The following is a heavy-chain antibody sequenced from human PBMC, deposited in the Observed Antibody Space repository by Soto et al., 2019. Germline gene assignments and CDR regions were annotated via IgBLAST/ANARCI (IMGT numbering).Heavy chain of an antibody. CDR2: IYYSGST. D-gene: IGHD6-19*01. CDR1: GGSISSSSYY. Sequence: SETLSLTCTVSGGSISSSSYYWGWIRQPPGKGLEWIGSIYYSGSTYYNPSLKSRVTISVDTSKNQFSLKLSSVTAADTAVYYCARLTGYSSGWYGRADYHYGMDVWGQGTTVNV. J-gene: IGHJ6*02. CDR3: ARLTGYSSGWYGRADYHYGMDV. V-gene: IGHV4-39*01.